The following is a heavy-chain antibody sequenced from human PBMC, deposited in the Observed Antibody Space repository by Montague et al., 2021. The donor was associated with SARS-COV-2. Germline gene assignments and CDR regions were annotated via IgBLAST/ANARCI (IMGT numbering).Heavy chain of an antibody. Sequence: SETLSLTCAVYGGSFSGYYWSWIRQPPGKGLERIGEVNHRGSTNYNPSLKSRVIITVDTSKNQFSLKLSLVTASDTAVYYCARGTGPRSITLFGVIISGHGFDIWGQGTMVTVSS. J-gene: IGHJ3*02. CDR3: ARGTGPRSITLFGVIISGHGFDI. D-gene: IGHD3-3*01. V-gene: IGHV4-34*01. CDR1: GGSFSGYY. CDR2: VNHRGST.